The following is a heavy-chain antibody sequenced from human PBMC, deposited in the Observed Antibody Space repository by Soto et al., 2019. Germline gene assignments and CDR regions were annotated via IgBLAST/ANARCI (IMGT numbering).Heavy chain of an antibody. D-gene: IGHD1-26*01. CDR3: ARGGYYFYMDV. CDR2: IHHSGST. J-gene: IGHJ6*03. Sequence: QVQLQESGPGLVKPSETLSLTCAVSGGSISISNWCSLVRQTPGKGLEWIGQIHHSGSTNYSPSLTSRVTISVDKSKNQFYLKMNSVTAADTAVYYCARGGYYFYMDVWGKGTTVTVSS. CDR1: GGSISISNW. V-gene: IGHV4-4*02.